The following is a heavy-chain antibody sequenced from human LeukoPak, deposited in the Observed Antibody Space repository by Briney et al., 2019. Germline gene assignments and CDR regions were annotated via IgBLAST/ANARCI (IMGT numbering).Heavy chain of an antibody. Sequence: SGPALVKPTQTLTLTCTVSGFSVSTKGMCVSWIRQPPGKGLEWIGYIHNSEYTAYNPSLKSRVTMSVDTSKNQFSMKLISVTAADTAMYYCASQRSGYYDSSGSYTPYFDYWGQGILLTVSS. D-gene: IGHD3-22*01. J-gene: IGHJ4*02. V-gene: IGHV4-61*08. CDR2: IHNSEYT. CDR3: ASQRSGYYDSSGSYTPYFDY. CDR1: GFSVSTKGMC.